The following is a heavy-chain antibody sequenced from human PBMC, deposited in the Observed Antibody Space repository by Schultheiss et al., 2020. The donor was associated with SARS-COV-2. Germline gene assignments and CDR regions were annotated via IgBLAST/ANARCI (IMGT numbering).Heavy chain of an antibody. CDR2: IKSKTDGGTT. J-gene: IGHJ4*02. D-gene: IGHD3-3*01. CDR1: GVTFSSYS. V-gene: IGHV3-15*01. CDR3: TTGYDSPYFDY. Sequence: GGSLRLSCVASGVTFSSYSMNWVRQAPGKGLEWVGRIKSKTDGGTTDYAAPVKGRFTISRDDSKNTLYLQMNSLKTEDTAVYYCTTGYDSPYFDYWGQGTLVTVSS.